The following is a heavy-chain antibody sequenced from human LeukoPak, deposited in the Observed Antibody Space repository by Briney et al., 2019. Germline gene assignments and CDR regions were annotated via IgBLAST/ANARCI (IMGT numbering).Heavy chain of an antibody. CDR3: ARLGSSSWYRIDAFDI. CDR2: IYHSGST. Sequence: PSETLSLTCAVSGGSISSSNWWSWVRQPPGKGLEWIGEIYHSGSTNYNPSLKSRVTISVDTSKNQFSLKLSSVTAADTAVYYCARLGSSSWYRIDAFDIWGQGTMVTVSS. J-gene: IGHJ3*02. CDR1: GGSISSSNW. D-gene: IGHD6-13*01. V-gene: IGHV4-4*02.